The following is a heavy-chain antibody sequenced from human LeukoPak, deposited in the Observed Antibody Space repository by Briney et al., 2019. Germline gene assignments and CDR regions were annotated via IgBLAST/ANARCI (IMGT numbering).Heavy chain of an antibody. CDR3: ARDWGYYFDY. Sequence: GGSLRLSCAASGFTFSSYSMNWVRQAPGKRLEWVSSISSSSSYIYYADSVKGRFTIPRDNAKNSLYLQMNSLRAEDTATYYCARDWGYYFDYWGQGTLVTVSS. J-gene: IGHJ4*02. D-gene: IGHD3-16*01. CDR2: ISSSSSYI. V-gene: IGHV3-21*01. CDR1: GFTFSSYS.